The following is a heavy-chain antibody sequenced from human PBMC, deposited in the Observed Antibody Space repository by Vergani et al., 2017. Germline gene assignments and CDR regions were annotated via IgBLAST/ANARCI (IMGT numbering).Heavy chain of an antibody. J-gene: IGHJ4*02. Sequence: EVQLLESGGGLVQPGGSLRLSCAASGFTFSTYAMTWVRQAPGKGLEWVSRISGDGDMTKYADSVQGRFTISRDNTKNTLFLQMNSLRADDTAVYYCITGTTEPYWGQGTIVTVSS. CDR2: ISGDGDMT. CDR3: ITGTTEPY. V-gene: IGHV3-23*01. CDR1: GFTFSTYA. D-gene: IGHD4-17*01.